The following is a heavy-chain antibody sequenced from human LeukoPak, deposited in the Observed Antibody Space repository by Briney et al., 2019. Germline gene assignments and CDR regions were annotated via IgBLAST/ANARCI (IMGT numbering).Heavy chain of an antibody. CDR1: GFTVSSNY. J-gene: IGHJ4*02. Sequence: PGGSLRLSCAASGFTVSSNYMSWVRQAPGKGLEWVSVIYSGGSTYYADSVKGRFTISRDNSKNTLYLQMNSLRAEDTAVYYCARDSMSGYSDFDFWGQGSLVTVSS. D-gene: IGHD3-9*01. V-gene: IGHV3-66*01. CDR2: IYSGGST. CDR3: ARDSMSGYSDFDF.